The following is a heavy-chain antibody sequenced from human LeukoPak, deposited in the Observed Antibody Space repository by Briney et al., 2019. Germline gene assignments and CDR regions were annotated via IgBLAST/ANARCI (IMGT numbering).Heavy chain of an antibody. V-gene: IGHV3-21*01. D-gene: IGHD3-22*01. CDR3: ATSLLLRGGAFDI. CDR2: IRSSSTYV. Sequence: GGSLRLSCAASVFTFSSYNMNWVRQAPGKGLEWVSSIRSSSTYVYYADSVKGRFTISRDNAKSSLYLQMNSLRAEDTAVYYCATSLLLRGGAFDIWGQGTMVTVSS. J-gene: IGHJ3*02. CDR1: VFTFSSYN.